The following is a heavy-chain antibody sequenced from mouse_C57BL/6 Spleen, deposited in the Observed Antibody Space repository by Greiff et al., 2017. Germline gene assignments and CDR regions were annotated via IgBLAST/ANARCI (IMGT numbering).Heavy chain of an antibody. V-gene: IGHV5-17*01. CDR1: GFTFSDYG. J-gene: IGHJ4*01. D-gene: IGHD2-4*01. CDR3: ARYDYDYAMDY. Sequence: EVMLVESGGGLVKPGGSLKLSCAASGFTFSDYGMHWVRQAPEKGLEWVAYISSGSSTIYYADTVKGRFTISRDNAKNTLFLQMTSLRSEDTAMYYCARYDYDYAMDYWGKGTSVTVSS. CDR2: ISSGSSTI.